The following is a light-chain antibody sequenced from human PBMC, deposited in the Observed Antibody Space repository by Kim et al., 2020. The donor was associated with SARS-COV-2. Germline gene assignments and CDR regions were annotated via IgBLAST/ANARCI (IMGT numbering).Light chain of an antibody. Sequence: DIQMTQSPSTLSASVGDRVTITCRASQSINNWLAWYQRKPGKAPKLLIFKTSNLETGVPSRFSGSGSGTEFTLTISSLQPDDFATYCCQQYNSSPVTFGGGTKVDIK. CDR1: QSINNW. J-gene: IGKJ4*01. CDR2: KTS. V-gene: IGKV1-5*03. CDR3: QQYNSSPVT.